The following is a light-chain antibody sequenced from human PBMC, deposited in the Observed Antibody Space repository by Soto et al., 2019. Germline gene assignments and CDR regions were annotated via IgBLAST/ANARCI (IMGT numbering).Light chain of an antibody. CDR2: KSS. J-gene: IGKJ1*01. V-gene: IGKV1-5*03. CDR1: QTISGW. Sequence: DIQITQSPSTLSPSVRDTFTITCRASQTISGWLAWYQQRPGRAPKLLIYKSSILESGVPSRFSGSGSGTEFTLTISSMQPDDLATYYCQQYHGFSRTFGQGTKVDIK. CDR3: QQYHGFSRT.